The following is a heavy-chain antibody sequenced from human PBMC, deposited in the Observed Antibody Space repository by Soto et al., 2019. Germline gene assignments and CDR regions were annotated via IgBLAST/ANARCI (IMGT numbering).Heavy chain of an antibody. CDR2: FDPEDGET. D-gene: IGHD3-22*01. J-gene: IGHJ4*02. Sequence: ASVKVSCKVSGYTLTELSMHWVRQAPGKGLEWLGGFDPEDGETIYAQNFQGRVTMTEDTSTDTAYMELSSLRSEDTAVYYCATDSKYYYDSSGYYFFYYWGQGTLVTVSS. CDR1: GYTLTELS. CDR3: ATDSKYYYDSSGYYFFYY. V-gene: IGHV1-24*01.